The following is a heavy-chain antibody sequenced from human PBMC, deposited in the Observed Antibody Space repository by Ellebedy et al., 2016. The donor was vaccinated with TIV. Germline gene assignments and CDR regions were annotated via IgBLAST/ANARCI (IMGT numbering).Heavy chain of an antibody. CDR3: AKWKNYYDSSGYT. V-gene: IGHV3-30*18. CDR2: ISYDGRRE. Sequence: LSLTCAASGFTFSSYGMNWVRQAPDTGLEWVAGISYDGRREFYADSVKGRLTISRDNSKNTLYLQMNSLRAEDTALYYCAKWKNYYDSSGYTWGQGTRVTVSS. CDR1: GFTFSSYG. D-gene: IGHD3-22*01. J-gene: IGHJ4*02.